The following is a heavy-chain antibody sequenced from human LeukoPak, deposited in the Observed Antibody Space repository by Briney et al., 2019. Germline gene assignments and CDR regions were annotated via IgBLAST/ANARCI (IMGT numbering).Heavy chain of an antibody. CDR1: GFTFSSYS. D-gene: IGHD5-18*01. J-gene: IGHJ3*02. Sequence: GGSLRLSCAASGFTFSSYSMNWVRQAPGKGLEWVSYISSSSSTIYYADSVKGRFTISRDNAKNSLYLQMNSLRAEDTAVYYCARDGAKGGYSYADAFDIWGQGTMVTVSS. CDR3: ARDGAKGGYSYADAFDI. V-gene: IGHV3-48*04. CDR2: ISSSSSTI.